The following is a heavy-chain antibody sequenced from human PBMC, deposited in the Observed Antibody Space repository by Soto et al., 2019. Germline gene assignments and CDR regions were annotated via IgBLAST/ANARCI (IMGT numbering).Heavy chain of an antibody. Sequence: QVQLQQWGAGLLKPSETLSLTCAVYGGSFSGYYWSWIRQPPGKGLEWIGEINHSGSTNYNPSLKRRVTISVDTSKNQFSLKLSSVTAADTAVYYCARGATVTTAHYYYYMDVWGKGTTVTVSS. D-gene: IGHD4-17*01. J-gene: IGHJ6*03. CDR2: INHSGST. CDR3: ARGATVTTAHYYYYMDV. CDR1: GGSFSGYY. V-gene: IGHV4-34*01.